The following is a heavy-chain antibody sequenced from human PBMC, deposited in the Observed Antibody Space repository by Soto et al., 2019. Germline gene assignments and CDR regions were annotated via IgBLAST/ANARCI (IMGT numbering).Heavy chain of an antibody. J-gene: IGHJ4*02. Sequence: LRLSCAASGFTFSSYAMSWVRQAPGKGLEWVSAISGSGGSTYYADSVKGRFTISRDNSKNTLYLQMNSLRAEDTAVYYCAKGKLIEYSSIQIFDYWGQGTLVTVSS. D-gene: IGHD6-6*01. CDR1: GFTFSSYA. CDR3: AKGKLIEYSSIQIFDY. V-gene: IGHV3-23*01. CDR2: ISGSGGST.